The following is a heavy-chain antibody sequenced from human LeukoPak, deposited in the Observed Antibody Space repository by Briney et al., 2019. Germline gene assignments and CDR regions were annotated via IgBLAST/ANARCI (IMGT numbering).Heavy chain of an antibody. J-gene: IGHJ5*02. CDR1: GYTFTSYG. Sequence: ASVKVSCKASGYTFTSYGISWVRQAPGQGLEWTGWISAYNGNTNYAQKLQGRVTMTTDTSTSTAYMELRSLRSDDTAVYYCARPLKRGAVYYYDSSGYWYWFDPWGQGTLVTVSS. CDR3: ARPLKRGAVYYYDSSGYWYWFDP. CDR2: ISAYNGNT. V-gene: IGHV1-18*01. D-gene: IGHD3-22*01.